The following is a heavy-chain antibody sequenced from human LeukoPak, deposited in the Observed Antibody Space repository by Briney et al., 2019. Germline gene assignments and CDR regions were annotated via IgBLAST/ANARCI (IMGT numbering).Heavy chain of an antibody. CDR1: GFTFSSYN. D-gene: IGHD3-22*01. CDR3: ARESYYDSSGYYYAAFDI. Sequence: GGSLRLSCAASGFTFSSYNMNWVRQAPGKGLEWVSSISTSSSYIYYADSVKGRFTISRHNAKNSLYLQMNSLRAEDTAVYYCARESYYDSSGYYYAAFDIWGQGTMVTVSS. V-gene: IGHV3-21*04. J-gene: IGHJ3*02. CDR2: ISTSSSYI.